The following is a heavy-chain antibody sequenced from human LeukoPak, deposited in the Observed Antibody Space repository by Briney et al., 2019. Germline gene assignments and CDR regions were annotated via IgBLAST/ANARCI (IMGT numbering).Heavy chain of an antibody. D-gene: IGHD5-18*01. CDR3: ARDLSIGYSYGDRFVGYFDY. CDR1: GGSISSSSYY. Sequence: SETLSLTCTVSGGSISSSSYYWGWIRQPPGKGLEWIGSIYYSGSTYYNPSLKSRVTISVDTSKNQFSLKLSSVTAADTAVYYCARDLSIGYSYGDRFVGYFDYWGQGTQVTVSS. CDR2: IYYSGST. J-gene: IGHJ4*03. V-gene: IGHV4-39*07.